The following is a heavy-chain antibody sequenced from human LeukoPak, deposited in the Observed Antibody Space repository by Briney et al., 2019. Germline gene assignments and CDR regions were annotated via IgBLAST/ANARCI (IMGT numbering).Heavy chain of an antibody. V-gene: IGHV3-30*04. Sequence: GRSLRLSCAASGFTFSNYAMHWVRQPPGKGLEWVTFISYHGNNKYYTDSVKGRFSISRDNSKNMLYLQMDSLRAEDTAVYYCASEGAAVAGDAFDIWGQGTMVTVSS. CDR1: GFTFSNYA. D-gene: IGHD6-19*01. CDR3: ASEGAAVAGDAFDI. J-gene: IGHJ3*02. CDR2: ISYHGNNK.